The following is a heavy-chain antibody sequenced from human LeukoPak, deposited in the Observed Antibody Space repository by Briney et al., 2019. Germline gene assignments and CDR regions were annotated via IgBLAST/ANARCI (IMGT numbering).Heavy chain of an antibody. CDR1: GFTVSTYW. V-gene: IGHV3-7*03. D-gene: IGHD3-22*01. CDR2: INQDGDET. CDR3: ARELGNYYDSSGNFVGYYYGMDL. J-gene: IGHJ6*02. Sequence: GESLRLSCAASGFTVSTYWMSWVRQTPGKGLKWVANINQDGDETYSVDSVKGRFTISRDNAKNSVYLQMNSLRAEDTAVYYCARELGNYYDSSGNFVGYYYGMDLWGQGTTVTISS.